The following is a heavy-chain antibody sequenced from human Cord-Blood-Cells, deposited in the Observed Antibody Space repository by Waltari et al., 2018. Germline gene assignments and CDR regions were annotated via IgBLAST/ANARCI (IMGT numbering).Heavy chain of an antibody. J-gene: IGHJ4*02. V-gene: IGHV4-59*01. CDR2: IYYSGST. Sequence: QVQLQESGPGLVKPSETLSLTCTVSCGSTRSSYWSWIRQPPGKGLEWIGYIYYSGSTNYHPSLKSRVTISVDTSKNQFSLKLSSVTAADTAVYYCARAKWTERYFDYWGQGTLVTVSS. CDR3: ARAKWTERYFDY. CDR1: CGSTRSSY. D-gene: IGHD1-1*01.